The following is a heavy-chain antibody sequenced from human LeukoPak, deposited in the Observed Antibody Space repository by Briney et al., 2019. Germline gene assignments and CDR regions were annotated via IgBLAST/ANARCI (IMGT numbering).Heavy chain of an antibody. V-gene: IGHV3-48*03. CDR1: GFTFSSYE. D-gene: IGHD3-10*01. CDR3: ALTMVRGAIAFDY. Sequence: GGSLRLSCAASGFTFSSYEMNWVRQAPGKGLEWVSYISSSGSTIYYADSVKGRFTISRDNAKNSLYLQMNSLRAEDTAVYYCALTMVRGAIAFDYWGQGTLVTVSS. J-gene: IGHJ4*02. CDR2: ISSSGSTI.